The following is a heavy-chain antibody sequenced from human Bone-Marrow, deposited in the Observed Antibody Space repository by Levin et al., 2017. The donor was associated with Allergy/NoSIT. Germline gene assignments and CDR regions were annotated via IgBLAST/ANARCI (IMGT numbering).Heavy chain of an antibody. D-gene: IGHD1/OR15-1a*01. Sequence: GGSLRLSCVTSGFNFSSYSMYWVRQAPGKGLEWVAIIFYDGRVKYNAASVKGRFTISRDNSKNTLSLVMDNLRPEDTAVYFCARDRGELLEHSWFDPWGQGTLVFVSS. CDR1: GFNFSSYS. V-gene: IGHV3-33*07. J-gene: IGHJ5*02. CDR3: ARDRGELLEHSWFDP. CDR2: IFYDGRVK.